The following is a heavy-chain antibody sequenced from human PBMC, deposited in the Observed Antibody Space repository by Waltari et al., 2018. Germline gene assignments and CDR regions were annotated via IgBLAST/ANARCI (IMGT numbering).Heavy chain of an antibody. CDR3: ASAYYDILD. J-gene: IGHJ4*02. V-gene: IGHV3-74*01. CDR2: INRDRGPI. Sequence: EVQLEESGGGLVQPGGSLRLPCAASGFTFSRYWMHWVRPAPGKGLVWVSLINRDRGPISDADSVKGRFTISRDNSKNTLYLQMNSLSAEDTAVYYCASAYYDILDWGQGTLVTVSS. CDR1: GFTFSRYW. D-gene: IGHD3-9*01.